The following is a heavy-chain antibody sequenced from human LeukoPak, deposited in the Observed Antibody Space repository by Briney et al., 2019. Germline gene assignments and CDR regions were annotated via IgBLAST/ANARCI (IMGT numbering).Heavy chain of an antibody. D-gene: IGHD3-16*02. CDR3: ARDVQDDYVWGSYRYWDY. V-gene: IGHV3-7*01. Sequence: GGSLRLFCAASGFTFSSYWMSWVRQAPGKGLEWVANIKQDGSEKYYVDSVKGRFTISRDNAKNSLYLQMNSLRAEDTAVYYCARDVQDDYVWGSYRYWDYWGQGTLVTVSS. J-gene: IGHJ4*02. CDR1: GFTFSSYW. CDR2: IKQDGSEK.